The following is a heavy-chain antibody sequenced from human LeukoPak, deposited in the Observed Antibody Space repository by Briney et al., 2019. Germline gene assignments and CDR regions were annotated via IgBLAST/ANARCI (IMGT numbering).Heavy chain of an antibody. D-gene: IGHD3-22*01. Sequence: GESLKISCNGSGYIFTSYWIGWVRQMPGKGLEWVGIIYPGDSDTRYSPSFQGQVTISADKSISTAYLQWSSLKASDTAMYYCARPFMNYYDSSGYPGDYWGQGTLVTVSS. CDR1: GYIFTSYW. CDR2: IYPGDSDT. J-gene: IGHJ4*02. V-gene: IGHV5-51*01. CDR3: ARPFMNYYDSSGYPGDY.